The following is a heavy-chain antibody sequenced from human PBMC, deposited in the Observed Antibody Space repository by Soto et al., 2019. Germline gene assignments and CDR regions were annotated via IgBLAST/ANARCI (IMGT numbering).Heavy chain of an antibody. J-gene: IGHJ2*01. D-gene: IGHD3-22*01. V-gene: IGHV1-18*01. CDR3: ARCRYYDSSGYSYWYLEL. CDR1: GYTFTSYG. CDR2: ISAYNGNT. Sequence: ASVKVSCKASGYTFTSYGISWVRQAPGQGLEWMGWISAYNGNTNYAQKLQGRVTMTTDTYTSTDYMELRSLRSDDTAVYYCARCRYYDSSGYSYWYLELGGRGTMVTISS.